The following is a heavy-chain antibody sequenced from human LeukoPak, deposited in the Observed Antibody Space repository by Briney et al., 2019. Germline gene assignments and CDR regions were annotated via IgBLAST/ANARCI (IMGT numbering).Heavy chain of an antibody. CDR1: GDSMTSYY. CDR2: RHYSGNT. D-gene: IGHD3-3*01. CDR3: ARQPLRISVFGAFDL. J-gene: IGHJ2*01. Sequence: PSDTLSLTCTVCGDSMTSYYWNWLRQPPGKGLEWIGWRHYSGNTNYNPSLKSRATVSVDASKNQCSLTLSSVTAADTAVYYCARQPLRISVFGAFDLWGRGTLVTVSS. V-gene: IGHV4-59*08.